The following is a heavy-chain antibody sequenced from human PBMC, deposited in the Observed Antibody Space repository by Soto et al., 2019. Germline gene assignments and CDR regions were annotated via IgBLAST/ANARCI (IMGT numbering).Heavy chain of an antibody. D-gene: IGHD3-9*01. CDR1: GFTFSSYA. CDR2: ISGNGGTT. V-gene: IGHV3-23*01. CDR3: AHMTGFDY. J-gene: IGHJ4*02. Sequence: GGSLRLSCVASGFTFSSYAMSWVRQAPGKGLEWVSTISGNGGTTYYADSVRGRLTISRDNSKNTVYLQMNSLTGEDTAVYYCAHMTGFDYWGQGTLVTVSS.